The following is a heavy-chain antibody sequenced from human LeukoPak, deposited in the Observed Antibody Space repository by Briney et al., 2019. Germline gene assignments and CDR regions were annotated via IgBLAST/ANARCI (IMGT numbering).Heavy chain of an antibody. J-gene: IGHJ4*02. CDR2: IYPGDSDT. D-gene: IGHD6-19*01. Sequence: GESLKISCKGSGYSFTSYWIGWVRQMPGKGLEWMGMIYPGDSDTRYSPSFQGQVTISADKSISTAYLQWSSLKASDTAMYYCARWDGYSSGWPYFDYWGQGTLVTVSS. CDR1: GYSFTSYW. V-gene: IGHV5-51*01. CDR3: ARWDGYSSGWPYFDY.